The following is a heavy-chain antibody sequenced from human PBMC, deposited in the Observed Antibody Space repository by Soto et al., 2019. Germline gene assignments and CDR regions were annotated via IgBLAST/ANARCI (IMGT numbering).Heavy chain of an antibody. J-gene: IGHJ6*02. V-gene: IGHV1-69*06. CDR2: IIPISETT. CDR1: GGAFSSLD. CDR3: ARALLSHSYDSGGYDSYFHAMDV. D-gene: IGHD3-22*01. Sequence: ASVKVSCKASGGAFSSLDINWVRQAPGQGLEWMGGIIPISETTNYAQIFQGRVSIVADKSTSTAYMELSRLRSEDTAVYYCARALLSHSYDSGGYDSYFHAMDVWGQGTPVTVSS.